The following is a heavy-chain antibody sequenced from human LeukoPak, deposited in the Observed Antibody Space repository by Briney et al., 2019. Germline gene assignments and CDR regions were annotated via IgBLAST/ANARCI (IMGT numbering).Heavy chain of an antibody. D-gene: IGHD6-13*01. CDR1: GASINSDNHY. J-gene: IGHJ4*02. V-gene: IGHV4-30-4*01. Sequence: PSQTPSLTCTVSGASINSDNHYWSWIRQSPGKGLEWLGYYHSGNTDYSPSLKSRVTMSVDTSKNQFSLRVNSVTAADTAIYYCARDQVSRWFYYWGQGTLVTVSS. CDR2: YHSGNT. CDR3: ARDQVSRWFYY.